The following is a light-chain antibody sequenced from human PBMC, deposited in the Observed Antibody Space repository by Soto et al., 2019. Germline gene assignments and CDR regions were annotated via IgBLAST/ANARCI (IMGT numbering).Light chain of an antibody. Sequence: EIELTQSPATLSLSPGERATLSCRASQSVSSSLAWYQQKHGQAPRLLISDTSNRATGIPARFSGSGSGTDFTLTISSLEPDDFAVYYCQQRSDWRITFGQGTRLEIK. J-gene: IGKJ5*01. CDR3: QQRSDWRIT. V-gene: IGKV3-11*01. CDR2: DTS. CDR1: QSVSSS.